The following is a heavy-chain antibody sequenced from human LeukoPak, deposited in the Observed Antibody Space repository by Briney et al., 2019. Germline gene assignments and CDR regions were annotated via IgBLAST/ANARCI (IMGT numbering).Heavy chain of an antibody. V-gene: IGHV1-46*01. Sequence: ASVKVSCKASGYTFTGYYMHWVRQAPGQGLEWMGWINPSGGSTSYAQKFQGRVTMTRDMSTSTVYMELSSLRSEDTAVYYCAIEDRGRITMVRGVTAPLFDPWGQGTLVTVSS. D-gene: IGHD3-10*01. J-gene: IGHJ5*02. CDR2: INPSGGST. CDR1: GYTFTGYY. CDR3: AIEDRGRITMVRGVTAPLFDP.